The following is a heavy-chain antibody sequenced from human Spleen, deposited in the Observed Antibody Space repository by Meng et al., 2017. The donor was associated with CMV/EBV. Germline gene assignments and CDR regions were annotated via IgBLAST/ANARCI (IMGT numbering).Heavy chain of an antibody. Sequence: GESLKISCAASGFTFSSYSMNWVRQAPGKGLEWLSYISSTSRTIYDEDSLKGRFTISRDNAKNSLYLQMNSLRADDTAVYYCARGGNSSNSKFRSYYGMDAWGQGTTVTVSS. CDR3: ARGGNSSNSKFRSYYGMDA. CDR1: GFTFSSYS. V-gene: IGHV3-48*04. J-gene: IGHJ6*02. D-gene: IGHD6-13*01. CDR2: ISSTSRTI.